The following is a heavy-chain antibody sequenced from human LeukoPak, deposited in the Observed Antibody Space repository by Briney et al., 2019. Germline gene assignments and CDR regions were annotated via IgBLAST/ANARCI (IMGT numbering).Heavy chain of an antibody. CDR2: ISGSGGST. J-gene: IGHJ1*01. CDR3: AKDPYYYDSSGYPFQH. Sequence: GGSLRLSCAASGFTFSSYSMNWVRQAPGKGLEWVSAISGSGGSTYYADSVKGRFTISRDNSKNTLYLQMNSLRAEDTAVYYCAKDPYYYDSSGYPFQHWGQGTLVTVSS. D-gene: IGHD3-22*01. V-gene: IGHV3-23*01. CDR1: GFTFSSYS.